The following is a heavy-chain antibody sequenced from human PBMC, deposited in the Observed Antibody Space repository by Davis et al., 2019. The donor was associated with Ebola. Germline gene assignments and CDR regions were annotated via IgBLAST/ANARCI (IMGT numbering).Heavy chain of an antibody. V-gene: IGHV3-48*02. CDR3: ARAHYDFWSYPPDY. CDR2: ISSSSSTI. J-gene: IGHJ4*02. CDR1: GFTFSSYS. D-gene: IGHD3-3*01. Sequence: GESLKISCAASGFTFSSYSMNWVRQAPGKGLEWVSYISSSSSTIYYADSVKGRFTISRDNAKNSLYLQMNSLRDEDTAVYYCARAHYDFWSYPPDYWGQGTLVTVSS.